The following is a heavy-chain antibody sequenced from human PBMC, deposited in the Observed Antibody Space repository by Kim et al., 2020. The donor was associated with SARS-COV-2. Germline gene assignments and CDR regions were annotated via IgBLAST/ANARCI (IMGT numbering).Heavy chain of an antibody. V-gene: IGHV4-34*01. CDR2: INHSGST. CDR3: ARVHPGGVGAIVAEVLWFDP. Sequence: SETLSLTCAVYGGSFSGYYWSWIRQPPGKGLEWIGEINHSGSTNYNPSLKSRVTISVDTSKNQFSLKLSSVTAADTAVYYCARVHPGGVGAIVAEVLWFDPWGQGTLVTVSS. J-gene: IGHJ5*02. CDR1: GGSFSGYY. D-gene: IGHD1-26*01.